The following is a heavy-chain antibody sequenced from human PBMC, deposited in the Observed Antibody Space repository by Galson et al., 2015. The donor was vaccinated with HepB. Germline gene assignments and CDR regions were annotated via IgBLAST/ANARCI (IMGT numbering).Heavy chain of an antibody. Sequence: CAISGDSVSSNSAAWNWIRQSPSRGLEWLGRTYYRSKLYNDYAVSVKSRITINPDTSKNQFSLQLNSVTPEDTAVYYCARDQVYYDSSGYSSFPFDYWGQGTLVTVSS. CDR3: ARDQVYYDSSGYSSFPFDY. D-gene: IGHD3-22*01. CDR2: TYYRSKLYN. J-gene: IGHJ4*02. CDR1: GDSVSSNSAA. V-gene: IGHV6-1*01.